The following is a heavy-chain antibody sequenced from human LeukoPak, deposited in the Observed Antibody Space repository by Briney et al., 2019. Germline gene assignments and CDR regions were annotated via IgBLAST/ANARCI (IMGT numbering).Heavy chain of an antibody. J-gene: IGHJ6*03. Sequence: ASVKVSCKASGYSFTSYDINWVRQATGQGLEWMGWMNPNSDNTGYAQKFQGRVTMTRNTSISTAYMELSSLRSEDTAIYYCARWRLASRGPMDVWGKGTTVTISS. CDR2: MNPNSDNT. D-gene: IGHD3-3*02. CDR3: ARWRLASRGPMDV. V-gene: IGHV1-8*01. CDR1: GYSFTSYD.